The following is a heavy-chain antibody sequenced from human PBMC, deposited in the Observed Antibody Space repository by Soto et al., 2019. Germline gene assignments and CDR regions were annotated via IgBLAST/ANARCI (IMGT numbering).Heavy chain of an antibody. D-gene: IGHD1-7*01. CDR2: IRSKANSYAT. J-gene: IGHJ4*02. CDR3: TRFSRGETGTTSRVY. CDR1: GFTFSGSA. Sequence: PGGSLRLSCAASGFTFSGSAMHWVRQASGKGLEWVGRIRSKANSYATAYAASVKGRFTISRDDSKNTAYLQMNSLKTEDTAVYYCTRFSRGETGTTSRVYWGQGTLVTVSS. V-gene: IGHV3-73*01.